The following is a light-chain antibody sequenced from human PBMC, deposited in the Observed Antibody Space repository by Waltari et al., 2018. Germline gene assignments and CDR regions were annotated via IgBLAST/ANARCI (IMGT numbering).Light chain of an antibody. J-gene: IGLJ2*01. V-gene: IGLV2-23*03. CDR2: EGS. Sequence: QSALTQPASLSGSPGQSLTISCTGTSRDVGSYNLVSWYHQHPGKAPKLIIYEGSKRPSGVSNRFSGSKSGNTASLTISGLQAEDEADYHCCSYAGGSAFVVFGGGTKLTVL. CDR1: SRDVGSYNL. CDR3: CSYAGGSAFVV.